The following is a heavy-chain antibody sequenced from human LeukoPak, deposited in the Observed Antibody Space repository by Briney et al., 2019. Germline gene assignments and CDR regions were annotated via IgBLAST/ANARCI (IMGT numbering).Heavy chain of an antibody. CDR1: GGTFSSYA. D-gene: IGHD1-20*01. CDR3: ARDQTVYNWNDPPDWFDP. Sequence: SVKVSCKASGGTFSSYAISWVRQAPGQGLEWMGGIIPIFGTANYAQKLQGRVTMTTDTSTSTAYMELRSLRSDDTAVYYCARDQTVYNWNDPPDWFDPWGQGTLVTVSS. V-gene: IGHV1-69*05. J-gene: IGHJ5*02. CDR2: IIPIFGTA.